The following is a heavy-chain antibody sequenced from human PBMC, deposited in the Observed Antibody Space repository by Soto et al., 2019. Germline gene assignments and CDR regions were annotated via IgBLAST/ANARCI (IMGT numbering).Heavy chain of an antibody. CDR1: GGSVSNYY. J-gene: IGHJ6*02. CDR2: IYYSGST. V-gene: IGHV4-59*02. CDR3: ARAPLLLRGGPYYYAMDF. D-gene: IGHD3-10*01. Sequence: SETLSLTSSVSGGSVSNYYWSWIRQPPEKGLEWIAYIYYSGSTNYNPSLKSRVTISVDTSKNQFSLNLSSVTAADTAVYYCARAPLLLRGGPYYYAMDFCGQGSTVIGSS.